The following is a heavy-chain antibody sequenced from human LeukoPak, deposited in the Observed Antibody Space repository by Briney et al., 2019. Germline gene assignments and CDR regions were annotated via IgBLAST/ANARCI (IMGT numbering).Heavy chain of an antibody. D-gene: IGHD3-10*01. V-gene: IGHV3-64*04. CDR2: ISSNGGST. CDR3: ARATSGTSYEY. J-gene: IGHJ4*02. CDR1: GFTFSSCA. Sequence: TGGSLRLSCSASGFTFSSCAMHWVRQAPGKGLEYVSAISSNGGSTYYADSVKGRFTISRDNSKNTLYLQMNSLRAEDTAVYFCARATSGTSYEYWGQGTLVTVSS.